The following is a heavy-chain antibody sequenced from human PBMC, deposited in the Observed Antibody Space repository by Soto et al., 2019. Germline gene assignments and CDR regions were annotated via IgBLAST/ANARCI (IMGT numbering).Heavy chain of an antibody. V-gene: IGHV5-10-1*01. J-gene: IGHJ5*02. Sequence: LKSSSNASALRLTSLWISWVLQIPGKGLEGLGRIDPMDSQTRYNPSFEGHVVMSVDKSIDISYLPWSPLDGSDTALYLCARHETSGAWFGELDPWGQGTLVTVSS. CDR1: ALRLTSLW. CDR3: ARHETSGAWFGELDP. D-gene: IGHD3-10*01. CDR2: IDPMDSQT.